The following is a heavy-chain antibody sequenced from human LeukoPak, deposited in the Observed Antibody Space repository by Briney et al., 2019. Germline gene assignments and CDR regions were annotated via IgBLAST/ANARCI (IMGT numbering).Heavy chain of an antibody. D-gene: IGHD5-12*01. CDR2: FDPEDGET. J-gene: IGHJ1*01. Sequence: GASVKVSCKVSGYTLTELSMHWVRQAPGKGLEWMGGFDPEDGETIYAQKFQGRVTMTEDTSTDTAYMELSSLRSEDTAVYYCATDPWLAEYFQHWGQGTLVTVSS. CDR3: ATDPWLAEYFQH. V-gene: IGHV1-24*01. CDR1: GYTLTELS.